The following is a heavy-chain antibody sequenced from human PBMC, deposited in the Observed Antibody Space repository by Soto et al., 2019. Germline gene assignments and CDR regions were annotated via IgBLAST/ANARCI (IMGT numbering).Heavy chain of an antibody. CDR1: GYTFTGYY. D-gene: IGHD2-2*01. V-gene: IGHV1-2*04. CDR2: INPNSVGT. Sequence: QVQLVQSGAGVKKPGASVKVSCKASGYTFTGYYMHWVRQAPGQGLEWMGWINPNSVGTNYAQKFQGWVTMTRDTSISTAYMELSRLRSDDTAVYYCATEEVPPYCSSTSCKYYYYYGMDVWGQGTTVTVSS. CDR3: ATEEVPPYCSSTSCKYYYYYGMDV. J-gene: IGHJ6*02.